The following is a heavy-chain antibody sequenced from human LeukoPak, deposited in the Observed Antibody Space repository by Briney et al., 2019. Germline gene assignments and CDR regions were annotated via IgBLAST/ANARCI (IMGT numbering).Heavy chain of an antibody. CDR1: GGSISSYY. D-gene: IGHD1-26*01. J-gene: IGHJ3*02. CDR2: IYYSGST. CDR3: AGSKWELVFYAFDM. Sequence: PSETLSLTCTVSGGSISSYYWSWIRQPPGKGLEWIGYIYYSGSTNYNPSLKSRVTISVDTSKNQFSLKLSSVTAADTAVYYCAGSKWELVFYAFDMWGQGTMVTVSS. V-gene: IGHV4-59*08.